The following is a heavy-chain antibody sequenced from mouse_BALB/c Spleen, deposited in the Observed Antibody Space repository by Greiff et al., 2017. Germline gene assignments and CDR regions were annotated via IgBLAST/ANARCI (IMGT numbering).Heavy chain of an antibody. CDR3: TRGWLLNYFDY. J-gene: IGHJ2*01. CDR1: GYSFTSYW. CDR2: IYPGNSDT. Sequence: EVQLQESGTVLARPGASVKMSCKASGYSFTSYWMHWVKQRPGQGLEWIGAIYPGNSDTSYNQKFKGKAKLTAVTSASTAYMELSSLTNEDSAVYYCTRGWLLNYFDYWGQGTTLTVSS. D-gene: IGHD2-3*01. V-gene: IGHV1-5*01.